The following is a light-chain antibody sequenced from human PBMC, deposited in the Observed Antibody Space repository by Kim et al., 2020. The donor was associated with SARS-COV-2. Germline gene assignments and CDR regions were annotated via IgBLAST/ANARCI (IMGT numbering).Light chain of an antibody. J-gene: IGLJ1*01. CDR2: AVS. Sequence: QSNTTSCPGTSSDVGSYNYVSWYQQHPGKAPKLMIYAVSNRPSGVSNRFSGSKSGNTASLTISGLQAEDEADYYCSSYTRSSTNYVFGTGTKVTVL. CDR1: SSDVGSYNY. V-gene: IGLV2-14*03. CDR3: SSYTRSSTNYV.